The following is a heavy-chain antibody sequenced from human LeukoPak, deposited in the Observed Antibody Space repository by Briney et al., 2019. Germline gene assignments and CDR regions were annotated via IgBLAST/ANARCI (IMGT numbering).Heavy chain of an antibody. CDR2: IKQDGSEK. V-gene: IGHV3-7*01. J-gene: IGHJ4*02. CDR3: ARDIVRWDY. Sequence: GGSLRLSCAASGYTFSSSWMSCVRKAPGKGLEWVANIKQDGSEKYYVDAVKGRFTISRDNAKNSLYLQINSLRAEDTAVYYCARDIVRWDYWGQGTLVTVSS. D-gene: IGHD3-16*02. CDR1: GYTFSSSW.